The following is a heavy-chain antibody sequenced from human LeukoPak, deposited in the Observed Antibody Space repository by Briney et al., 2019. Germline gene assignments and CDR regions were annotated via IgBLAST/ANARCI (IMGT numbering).Heavy chain of an antibody. CDR2: ISSSSSTI. V-gene: IGHV3-48*01. CDR3: ARTPTMAYCSSTSCYYFDY. Sequence: GGSLRLSCAASGFTFSSYSMNWVRQAPGKGLEWVSYISSSSSTIYYADSVKGRLTISRDNAKNSLYLQMNSLRAEDTAVYYCARTPTMAYCSSTSCYYFDYWGQGTLVTVSS. J-gene: IGHJ4*02. D-gene: IGHD2-2*01. CDR1: GFTFSSYS.